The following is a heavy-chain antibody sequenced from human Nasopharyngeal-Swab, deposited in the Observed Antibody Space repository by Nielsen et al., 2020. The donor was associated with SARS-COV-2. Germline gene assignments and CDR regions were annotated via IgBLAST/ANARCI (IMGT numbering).Heavy chain of an antibody. CDR2: IYYSGST. J-gene: IGHJ6*03. D-gene: IGHD3-9*01. Sequence: RQAPGKGLEWIGYIYYSGSTNYNPSLKSRVTISVDTSKNQFSLKLSSVTAADTAVYYCATAANYDILTGYHSYYYYMDVWGKGTTVTVSS. V-gene: IGHV4-59*01. CDR3: ATAANYDILTGYHSYYYYMDV.